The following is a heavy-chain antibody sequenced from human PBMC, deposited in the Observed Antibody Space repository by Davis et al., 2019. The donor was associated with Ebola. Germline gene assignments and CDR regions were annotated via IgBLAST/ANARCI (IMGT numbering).Heavy chain of an antibody. CDR3: ARPVVGYGSGSYYPYYFDY. D-gene: IGHD3-10*01. J-gene: IGHJ4*02. V-gene: IGHV5-51*01. CDR2: IYPGDSDV. Sequence: ESLKTPRQGPGYSFPTYWIGWVRQMPGKGLEWLGIIYPGDSDVRYSPSFQGQVTISADNSISTAYLQWSSLKASDTAMYYCARPVVGYGSGSYYPYYFDYWGQGTLVTVSS. CDR1: GYSFPTYW.